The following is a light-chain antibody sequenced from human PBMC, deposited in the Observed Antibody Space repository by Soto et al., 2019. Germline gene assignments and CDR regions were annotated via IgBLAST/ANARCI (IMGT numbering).Light chain of an antibody. CDR3: HQRINWPRT. CDR1: QSVSSY. J-gene: IGKJ2*01. Sequence: DIVLTQSPATLSLSPGERVTLSCRASQSVSSYLAWYQQKPGQAPRLLIYDASNRDTGIPARFSGSGSGTDLTLTISGLGPEDSAVYYCHQRINWPRTFGQGTELEIK. CDR2: DAS. V-gene: IGKV3-11*01.